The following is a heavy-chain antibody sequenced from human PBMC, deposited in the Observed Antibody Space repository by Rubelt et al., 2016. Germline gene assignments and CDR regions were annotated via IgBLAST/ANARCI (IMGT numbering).Heavy chain of an antibody. CDR1: GGSISSSSYY. J-gene: IGHJ5*02. CDR3: ARDHITMKVVVITPWFDP. D-gene: IGHD3-22*01. Sequence: QLQLQESGPGLVKPSETLSLTCTVSGGSISSSSYYWGWIRQPPGKGLEWIGSIYHSGNTYFNPSLKSRVTISIDTSKNQFSLKLSSVTAADTAMYYCARDHITMKVVVITPWFDPWGQGTLVTVSS. CDR2: IYHSGNT. V-gene: IGHV4-39*07.